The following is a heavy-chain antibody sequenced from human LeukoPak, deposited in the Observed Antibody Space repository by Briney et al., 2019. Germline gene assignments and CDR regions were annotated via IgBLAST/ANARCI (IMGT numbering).Heavy chain of an antibody. CDR1: GGSFSGYY. CDR3: AIGRGSVYYFDY. V-gene: IGHV4-34*01. CDR2: IKHSGST. Sequence: SETLSLTCAVYGGSFSGYYWSWIRQPPGKGLEWIGEIKHSGSTNYNPSLKSRVTISVDTSKKQFTLKLSSVNAADQAVYYCAIGRGSVYYFDYWGKGTLVTVS. J-gene: IGHJ4*02. D-gene: IGHD5-12*01.